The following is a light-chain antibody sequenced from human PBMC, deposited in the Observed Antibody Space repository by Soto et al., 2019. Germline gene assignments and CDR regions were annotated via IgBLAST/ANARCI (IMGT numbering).Light chain of an antibody. CDR2: GAS. CDR3: QQYNNWPL. J-gene: IGKJ3*01. CDR1: QSVSSN. Sequence: EIGMTQSPATLSLSPGERATLSCRARQSVSSNVAWYQQKPGQARRLLIYGASTRATGVPARFSGSGSGTEFTLTISSLQSEDFAVYYCQQYNNWPLFGPGTKVHIK. V-gene: IGKV3-15*01.